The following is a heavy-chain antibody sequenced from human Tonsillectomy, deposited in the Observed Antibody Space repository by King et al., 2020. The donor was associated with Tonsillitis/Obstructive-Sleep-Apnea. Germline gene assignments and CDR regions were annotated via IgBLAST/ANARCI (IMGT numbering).Heavy chain of an antibody. CDR2: IKSKTDGGTT. CDR1: GFTFSNAW. V-gene: IGHV3-15*01. Sequence: VQLVEAGGGLVKPGGSLRLSCAASGFTFSNAWMSWVRQAPGKGLEWVGRIKSKTDGGTTDDAAPVKGRFTISRDDSKNTLYLQMNSLKTAYTAVYYCTTGGSSSVGSHWGQGTLVTVSS. J-gene: IGHJ4*02. CDR3: TTGGSSSVGSH. D-gene: IGHD6-13*01.